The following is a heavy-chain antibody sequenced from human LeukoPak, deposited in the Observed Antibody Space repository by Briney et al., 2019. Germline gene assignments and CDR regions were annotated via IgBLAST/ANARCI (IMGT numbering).Heavy chain of an antibody. V-gene: IGHV3-23*01. CDR2: ISGSGGST. CDR1: GFTFSSYA. D-gene: IGHD2-2*01. J-gene: IGHJ2*01. Sequence: GGSLRLSCAASGFTFSSYAMSWVRQAPGKGLEWVSAISGSGGSTYYADPVKGRFTIARDNSKNTLYLQMNSLRAEGTAVCYWPSSRGWYFDLWGRGTLVTVSS. CDR3: PSSRGWYFDL.